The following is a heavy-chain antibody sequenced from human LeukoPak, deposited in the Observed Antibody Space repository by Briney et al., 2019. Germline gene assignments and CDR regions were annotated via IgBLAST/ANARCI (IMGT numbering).Heavy chain of an antibody. CDR1: IGSFSGYH. D-gene: IGHD2-21*01. Sequence: SETLSLTCAVYIGSFSGYHWSWIRQPPGRGLEWIGEIDHSGNTKYNPSLKSRVTISADTSKNQFSLKLRALSAADTAVYFCARRGSISAFDFWGRGTLVTVSS. CDR2: IDHSGNT. V-gene: IGHV4-34*01. J-gene: IGHJ4*02. CDR3: ARRGSISAFDF.